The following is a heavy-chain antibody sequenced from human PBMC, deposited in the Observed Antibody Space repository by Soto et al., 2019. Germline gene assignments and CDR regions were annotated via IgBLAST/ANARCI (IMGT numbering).Heavy chain of an antibody. V-gene: IGHV5-51*01. CDR1: GYSFTNYW. CDR2: IYPGDSDT. Sequence: GESLKISCKGSGYSFTNYWIGWVRQMPGKGLEWMGIIYPGDSDTRYSPSFQGQVTISADKSISTAYLQWSSLKASDTAMYFCARVLGFCSAGSCYNAFDIWGQGTRVTVSS. CDR3: ARVLGFCSAGSCYNAFDI. D-gene: IGHD2-15*01. J-gene: IGHJ3*02.